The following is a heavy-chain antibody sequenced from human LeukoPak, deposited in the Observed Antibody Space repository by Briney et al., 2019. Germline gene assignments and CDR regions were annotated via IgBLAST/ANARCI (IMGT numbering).Heavy chain of an antibody. J-gene: IGHJ4*02. CDR1: GGSFSGYY. V-gene: IGHV4-34*01. CDR2: INHSGST. Sequence: SETLSLTCAVYGGSFSGYYWSWIRQPPGKGLEWLGEINHSGSTNYNPSLKSRVTISVDTSKNQFSLKLSSVTAADTAVYYCARGTGYGGNAKADYWGQGTLVTVSS. D-gene: IGHD2-15*01. CDR3: ARGTGYGGNAKADY.